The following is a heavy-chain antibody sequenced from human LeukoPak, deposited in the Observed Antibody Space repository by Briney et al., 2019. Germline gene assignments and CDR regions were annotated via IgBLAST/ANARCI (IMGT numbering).Heavy chain of an antibody. V-gene: IGHV4-39*01. CDR1: GGSISSSSYY. D-gene: IGHD3-10*01. CDR2: IYYSGST. J-gene: IGHJ5*02. Sequence: SETLSLTCTVSGGSISSSSYYWGWIRQPPGKGLEWIGSIYYSGSTYYNPSLKSRVTISVDTSKNQFSLKLSSVTAADTAVYYCARGGQAGTGDPWGQGTLVTVSS. CDR3: ARGGQAGTGDP.